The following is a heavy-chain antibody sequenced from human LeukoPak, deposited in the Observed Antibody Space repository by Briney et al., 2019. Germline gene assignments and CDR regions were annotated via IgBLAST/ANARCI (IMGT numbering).Heavy chain of an antibody. CDR3: ARDDFWSGYSFDY. J-gene: IGHJ4*02. D-gene: IGHD3-3*01. V-gene: IGHV1-2*02. Sequence: ASVKVSCKASGYTFTGYYMHWVRQAPGQGLEWMGWINPNSGGTNYAQKFQGRVTMTRDTSISTAYMELSRLRSDDTAVYYCARDDFWSGYSFDYWGQGTLVTVSS. CDR2: INPNSGGT. CDR1: GYTFTGYY.